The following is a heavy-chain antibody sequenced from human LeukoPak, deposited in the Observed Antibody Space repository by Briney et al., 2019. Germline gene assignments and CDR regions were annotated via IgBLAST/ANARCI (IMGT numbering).Heavy chain of an antibody. CDR3: ARTLIRRDGYNFDY. Sequence: SGPTLVKPTQTLTLTCTFAGFSRTPSGLWVSWIRQPPGKAREWLARIDWDDDKYYSTSLKTRLAISTDTSKNQAVLTMANMNPVDTATYFCARTLIRRDGYNFDYWGQGTLVTVSS. D-gene: IGHD5-24*01. CDR1: GFSRTPSGLW. J-gene: IGHJ4*02. V-gene: IGHV2-70*11. CDR2: IDWDDDK.